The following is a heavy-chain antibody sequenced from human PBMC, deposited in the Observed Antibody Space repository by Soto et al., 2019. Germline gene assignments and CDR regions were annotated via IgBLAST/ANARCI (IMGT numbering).Heavy chain of an antibody. D-gene: IGHD1-26*01. CDR3: ARDLSVGAPKKGHWFDP. J-gene: IGHJ5*02. CDR2: IYTSGST. CDR1: GGSISSYY. V-gene: IGHV4-4*07. Sequence: SETLSLTCTVSGGSISSYYWSWIRQPAGKGLEWIGRIYTSGSTNYNPSLKSRVTMSVDTSKNQFSLKLSSVTAADTAVCYCARDLSVGAPKKGHWFDPWGQGTLVTVSS.